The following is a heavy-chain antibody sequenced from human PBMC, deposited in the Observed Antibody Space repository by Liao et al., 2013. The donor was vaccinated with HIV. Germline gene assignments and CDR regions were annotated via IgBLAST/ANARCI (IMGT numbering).Heavy chain of an antibody. J-gene: IGHJ5*02. Sequence: QVQLQESGPGLVKPSQTLSLTCTVSGGSISSGSYYWSWIRQPPGKGLEWIGYIYHSGSTNYNPSLKSRVTISIDTSKNQFSLKLSSVTAADTAVYYCARSMLLRPNWFDPWGQGTLVTVSS. CDR2: IYHSGST. V-gene: IGHV4-61*01. CDR1: GGSISSGSYY. D-gene: IGHD2-15*01. CDR3: ARSMLLRPNWFDP.